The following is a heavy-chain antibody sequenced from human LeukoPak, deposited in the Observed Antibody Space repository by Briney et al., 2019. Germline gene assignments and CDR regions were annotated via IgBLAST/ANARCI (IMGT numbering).Heavy chain of an antibody. Sequence: SETLSLTCTVSGGSISSYYWSWIRQPPGKGLEWIGYIYYSGSTNYNPSLKSRVTISVDPSKSQFSLKLSAVTSADTAVYYCATTPITIFGVAYFYMDVWGKGTTVTVSS. D-gene: IGHD3-3*01. CDR2: IYYSGST. CDR1: GGSISSYY. V-gene: IGHV4-59*01. J-gene: IGHJ6*03. CDR3: ATTPITIFGVAYFYMDV.